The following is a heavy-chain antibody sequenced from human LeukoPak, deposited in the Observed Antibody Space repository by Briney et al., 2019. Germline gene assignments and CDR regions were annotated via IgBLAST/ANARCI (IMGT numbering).Heavy chain of an antibody. V-gene: IGHV3-21*06. CDR3: ERDGSGFYHYYYMDV. Sequence: GGSLRLSCAASGFTSTDYSINWVRQAPGKGLEWVSSISVVSTYKNYADSVKGRFTISRDNAKNLLFLQMSSLRAEDTAVYYCERDGSGFYHYYYMDVWGKGTTVTVSS. CDR2: ISVVSTYK. D-gene: IGHD6-25*01. J-gene: IGHJ6*03. CDR1: GFTSTDYS.